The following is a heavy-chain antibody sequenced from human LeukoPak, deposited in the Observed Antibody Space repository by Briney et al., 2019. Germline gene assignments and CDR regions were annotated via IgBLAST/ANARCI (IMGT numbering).Heavy chain of an antibody. J-gene: IGHJ4*02. Sequence: ASVKGSCKASGYTFTSYYMHWVREAPGQGLEWMGIINPSGGSTSYAQKFQGRVTMTRDTSTSTVYMELSSLRSEDTAVYYCARGGVPYCGGDCFIDYWGQGTLVTVSS. CDR2: INPSGGST. CDR1: GYTFTSYY. D-gene: IGHD2-21*02. V-gene: IGHV1-46*01. CDR3: ARGGVPYCGGDCFIDY.